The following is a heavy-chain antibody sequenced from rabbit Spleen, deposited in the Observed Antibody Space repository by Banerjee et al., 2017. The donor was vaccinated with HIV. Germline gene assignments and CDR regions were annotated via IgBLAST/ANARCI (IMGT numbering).Heavy chain of an antibody. CDR1: GFSFSSRYY. D-gene: IGHD5-1*01. CDR3: ARAGEGGDGYLNL. Sequence: QSLEESGGDLVKPGASLTLTCTASGFSFSSRYYMCWVRQAPGKGLEWIACIYAGSSGTTEYASWAKGRFTISKTSSTTVTLQMTSLTVADTATYFCARAGEGGDGYLNLWGPGTLVTVS. CDR2: IYAGSSGTT. J-gene: IGHJ4*01. V-gene: IGHV1S40*01.